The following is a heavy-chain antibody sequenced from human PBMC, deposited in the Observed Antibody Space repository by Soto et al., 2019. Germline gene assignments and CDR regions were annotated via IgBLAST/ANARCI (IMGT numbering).Heavy chain of an antibody. CDR1: GFTFSTYS. CDR3: ARGYCSNGVCSRAY. D-gene: IGHD2-8*01. J-gene: IGHJ4*02. Sequence: GGSLRLSCAASGFTFSTYSMNWVRQAPGKGLEWVSYMSSSGTTIYYADSVKGRFTISRDNAKNSPYLQVSSLKAEDTAVYYCARGYCSNGVCSRAYWGQGTLVTVSS. V-gene: IGHV3-48*01. CDR2: MSSSGTTI.